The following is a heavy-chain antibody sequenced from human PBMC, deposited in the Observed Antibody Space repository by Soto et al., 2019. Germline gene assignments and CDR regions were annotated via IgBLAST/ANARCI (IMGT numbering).Heavy chain of an antibody. J-gene: IGHJ3*02. V-gene: IGHV3-21*01. CDR3: ATLPAYDHGAFDI. D-gene: IGHD5-12*01. CDR1: GFTFSSYS. CDR2: ISSSSSYI. Sequence: PGGSLRLSCAASGFTFSSYSMNWVRQAPGKGLEWVSSISSSSSYIYYADSVKGRFTISRDNAKNSLYLQMNSLRAEDTAVYYCATLPAYDHGAFDIWGQGTMVTVSS.